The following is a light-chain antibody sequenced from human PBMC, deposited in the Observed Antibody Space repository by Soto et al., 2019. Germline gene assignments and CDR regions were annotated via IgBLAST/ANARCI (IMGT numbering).Light chain of an antibody. V-gene: IGLV2-14*01. CDR1: SSDVGGYTY. J-gene: IGLJ3*02. CDR3: CSYAGSNSWV. Sequence: QSALTQPASVSGSPGQSITISCTGTSSDVGGYTYVSWYQQHPGKAPKLMIFEVSNRPSGVSNRFSGSKSGNTASLTISGLEAEDEADYYCCSYAGSNSWVFGGGTKLTVL. CDR2: EVS.